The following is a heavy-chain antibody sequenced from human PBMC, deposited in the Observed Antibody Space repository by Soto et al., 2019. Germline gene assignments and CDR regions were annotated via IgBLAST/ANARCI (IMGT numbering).Heavy chain of an antibody. Sequence: QVQLVESGGGVVQPGRSLRLSCAASGFTFSSYAMHWVRQAPGKGLEWVAVISYDGSNKYYADSVKGRFTISRDNSXXTLYLQMNSLRAEDTAVYYCARDILGSGSYSGWDYWGQGTLVTVSS. V-gene: IGHV3-30-3*01. CDR2: ISYDGSNK. J-gene: IGHJ4*02. CDR1: GFTFSSYA. D-gene: IGHD3-10*01. CDR3: ARDILGSGSYSGWDY.